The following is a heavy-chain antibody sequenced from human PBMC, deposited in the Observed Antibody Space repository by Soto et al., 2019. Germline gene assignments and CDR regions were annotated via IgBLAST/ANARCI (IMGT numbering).Heavy chain of an antibody. J-gene: IGHJ4*02. D-gene: IGHD1-26*01. CDR3: AKSGSLDS. V-gene: IGHV1-3*01. CDR2: INPANGDT. CDR1: GYTFISYP. Sequence: ASVKVSCKASGYTFISYPIHWVRQAPGQSLECMGWINPANGDTRYSQKFQGRVTITRDTSATTAYMDLNSLIPDDTAIYYCAKSGSLDSWGQGTPVTVSS.